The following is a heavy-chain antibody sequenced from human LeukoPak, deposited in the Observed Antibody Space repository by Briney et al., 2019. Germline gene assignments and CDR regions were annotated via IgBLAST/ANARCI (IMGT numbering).Heavy chain of an antibody. CDR3: VRSGSYFSK. J-gene: IGHJ4*02. Sequence: PGGSLRLSCAASGFIFSSHWMSWVRQAPGKGQEWVSDINLDGNDKNYVCSVKGRFTISRDNAKNSLYLQMNSLRAEDTAMYYCVRSGSYFSKWGQGTLVTVSS. V-gene: IGHV3-7*01. CDR2: INLDGNDK. D-gene: IGHD1-26*01. CDR1: GFIFSSHW.